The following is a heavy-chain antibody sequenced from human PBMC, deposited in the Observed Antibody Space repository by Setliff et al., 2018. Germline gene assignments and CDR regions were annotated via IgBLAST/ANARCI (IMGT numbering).Heavy chain of an antibody. D-gene: IGHD2-15*01. J-gene: IGHJ4*02. CDR1: SSSIISAYS. V-gene: IGHV4-38-2*02. CDR3: ATMMSTGVGGRGYLVN. CDR2: LHPSEGP. Sequence: PSETLSLTCSVSSSSIISAYSWAWIRQTPGKGLEWIGTLHPSEGPSYNPSLRSRVTLSQDTSYNQFSLNLNSVTAADAAVYYCATMMSTGVGGRGYLVNWGQGTLVTVSS.